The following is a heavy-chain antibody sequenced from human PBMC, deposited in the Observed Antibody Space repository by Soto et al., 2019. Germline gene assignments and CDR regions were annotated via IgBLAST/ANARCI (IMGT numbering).Heavy chain of an antibody. CDR1: GGSISSYY. J-gene: IGHJ4*02. CDR2: IYYSGST. Sequence: QVQLQESGPGLVKPSETLSLTCTVSGGSISSYYWSWIRQPPGKALEWIGYIYYSGSTNYNPSLKSPVTISVDTSKNQFSLKLSSVTAADTAVYYCARAWGRVFDYWGQGTLVTVSS. D-gene: IGHD2-15*01. V-gene: IGHV4-59*01. CDR3: ARAWGRVFDY.